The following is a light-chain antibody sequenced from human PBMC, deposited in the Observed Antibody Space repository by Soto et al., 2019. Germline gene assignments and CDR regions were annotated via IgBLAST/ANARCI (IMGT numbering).Light chain of an antibody. Sequence: EIVLTQSPGTLSLSPGERATLSCRASQSLSGNYLAWYQQRPGQAPRLLIHGASNRATGVPDRFSGSGSGAEFTLTISRLEPADFAVYYCQQYGISPRTFGQGTRLEIE. CDR2: GAS. CDR1: QSLSGNY. J-gene: IGKJ5*01. V-gene: IGKV3-20*01. CDR3: QQYGISPRT.